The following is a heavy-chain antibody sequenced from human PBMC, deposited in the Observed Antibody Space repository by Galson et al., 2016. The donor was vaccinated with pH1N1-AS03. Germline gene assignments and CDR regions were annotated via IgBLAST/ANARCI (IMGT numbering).Heavy chain of an antibody. J-gene: IGHJ3*02. Sequence: SLRLSCAASGFTFRNYAMSWVRQAPGKGLEWVSTVSDSGDRTYYANSVKGLFTISRDNSKNTLYLQMNTLTAEDTAMYYCAKGISDTWNPFDIWGQGNMDTISS. D-gene: IGHD1-1*01. V-gene: IGHV3-23*01. CDR1: GFTFRNYA. CDR2: VSDSGDRT. CDR3: AKGISDTWNPFDI.